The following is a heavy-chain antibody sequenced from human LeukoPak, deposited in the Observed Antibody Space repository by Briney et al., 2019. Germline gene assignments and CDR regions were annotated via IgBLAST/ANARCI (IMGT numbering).Heavy chain of an antibody. CDR2: IYYSGST. CDR1: GGSISSYY. V-gene: IGHV4-59*01. D-gene: IGHD3-22*01. Sequence: SETLSLTCTVSGGSISSYYWSWIRQPPGKGLEWIGYIYYSGSTNYNPSLKSRVTISVDTSKNQFSLKLSSVTAADTAVYYCARADSRGFYDPFDCWGQGTLVTVSS. J-gene: IGHJ4*02. CDR3: ARADSRGFYDPFDC.